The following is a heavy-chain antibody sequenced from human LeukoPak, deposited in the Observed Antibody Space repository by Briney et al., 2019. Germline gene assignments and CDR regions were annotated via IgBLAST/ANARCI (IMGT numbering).Heavy chain of an antibody. CDR1: GGSISSYY. V-gene: IGHV4-59*01. J-gene: IGHJ3*02. CDR3: ARGLLDGYTHPAAFDI. D-gene: IGHD5-24*01. Sequence: ASETLSLTCTVSGGSISSYYWSWNRQPPGKGLEWIGYIYYSGSTNYNPSLKSRVTISVDTSKNQFSLKLSSVTAADTAVYYCARGLLDGYTHPAAFDIWGQGTMVTVSS. CDR2: IYYSGST.